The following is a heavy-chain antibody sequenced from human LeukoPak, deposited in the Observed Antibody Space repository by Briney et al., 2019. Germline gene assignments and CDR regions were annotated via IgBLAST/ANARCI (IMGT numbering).Heavy chain of an antibody. CDR3: ARGSVFSSSWYRTWWFDP. CDR1: GGSFSGYY. CDR2: INHSGST. J-gene: IGHJ5*02. Sequence: SETLSLTCAVYGGSFSGYYWSWIRQPPGKGLEWIGEINHSGSTNYNPSLKSRVTISVDTSKNQFSLKLSSVTAADTAVYYCARGSVFSSSWYRTWWFDPWGQGTLVTVSS. V-gene: IGHV4-34*01. D-gene: IGHD6-13*01.